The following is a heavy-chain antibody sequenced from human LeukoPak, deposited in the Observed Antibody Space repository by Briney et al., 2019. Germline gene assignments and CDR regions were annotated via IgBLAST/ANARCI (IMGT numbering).Heavy chain of an antibody. J-gene: IGHJ4*02. CDR1: GFTFSSYS. Sequence: PGGSLRLSCAASGFTFSSYSMNWVRQAPGKGLEWVSSISSSSSYIYYADSVKGRFTISRDNAKNSLYLQMNSLRAEDTAVYYCARAGTSGDIVVVPAQIPGFDYWGQGALVTVSS. CDR2: ISSSSSYI. D-gene: IGHD2-2*01. V-gene: IGHV3-21*01. CDR3: ARAGTSGDIVVVPAQIPGFDY.